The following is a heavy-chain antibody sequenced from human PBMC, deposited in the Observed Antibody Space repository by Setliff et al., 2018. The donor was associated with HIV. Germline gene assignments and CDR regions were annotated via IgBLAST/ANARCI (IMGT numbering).Heavy chain of an antibody. J-gene: IGHJ6*02. CDR3: ARDYLYYNMYNGSPVYGMDV. D-gene: IGHD3-10*01. CDR1: GFTFSRYE. V-gene: IGHV3-48*03. CDR2: ISSSGAAI. Sequence: LRLSCAASGFTFSRYEMNWVRQAPGKGLEWVSYISSSGAAIYYAESVQGRFTVSRDNSKNSLYLQMNSLRVEDTAVYYCARDYLYYNMYNGSPVYGMDVWGQGTTVTVSS.